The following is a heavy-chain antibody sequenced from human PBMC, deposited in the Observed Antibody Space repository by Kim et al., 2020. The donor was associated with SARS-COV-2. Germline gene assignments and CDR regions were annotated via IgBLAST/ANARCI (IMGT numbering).Heavy chain of an antibody. CDR2: ISYDGSNK. D-gene: IGHD4-17*01. J-gene: IGHJ3*02. CDR3: ARSPDGGGDYDLEAFDI. V-gene: IGHV3-30-3*01. Sequence: GGSLRLSCAASGFTFSSYAMHWVRQAPGKGLEWVAVISYDGSNKYYADSVKGRFTISRDNSKNTLYLQMNSLRAEDTAVYYCARSPDGGGDYDLEAFDIWGQGTMVTVST. CDR1: GFTFSSYA.